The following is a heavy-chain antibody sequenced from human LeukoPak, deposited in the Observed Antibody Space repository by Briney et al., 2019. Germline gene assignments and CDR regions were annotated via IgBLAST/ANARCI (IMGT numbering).Heavy chain of an antibody. CDR3: ARLGQFGPDY. D-gene: IGHD3-16*01. CDR2: IIPILGIA. J-gene: IGHJ4*02. V-gene: IGHV1-69*04. CDR1: GGTFSSYA. Sequence: SVKVSCKASGGTFSSYAISWVRQAPGQGLEWMGRIIPILGIANYAQKFQARVTITADKSTTTAHMGLSSLGSEDTAVYYCARLGQFGPDYWGQGTLVTVSS.